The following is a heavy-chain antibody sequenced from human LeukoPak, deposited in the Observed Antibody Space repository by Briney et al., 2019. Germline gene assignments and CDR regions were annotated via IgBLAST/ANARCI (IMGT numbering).Heavy chain of an antibody. Sequence: KPSETLSLTCAVYGGSFSGYYWSWIRQPPGKGLEWIGEIKHSGSTNYNPPLKSRVPIPVDTSKNHCALHLSSVTAADTAVYYCARGATYYDILTGYYYRYSYFDYWGQGTLVTVSS. J-gene: IGHJ4*02. D-gene: IGHD3-9*01. CDR2: IKHSGST. V-gene: IGHV4-34*01. CDR1: GGSFSGYY. CDR3: ARGATYYDILTGYYYRYSYFDY.